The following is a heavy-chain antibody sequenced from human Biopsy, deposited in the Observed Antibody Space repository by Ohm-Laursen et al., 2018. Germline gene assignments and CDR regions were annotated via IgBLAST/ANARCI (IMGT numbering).Heavy chain of an antibody. V-gene: IGHV4-31*01. J-gene: IGHJ3*02. CDR3: ARVEAGTYDALDI. CDR2: IFNSANT. D-gene: IGHD1-26*01. CDR1: GGSISSGGSY. Sequence: SQTLSLTCTVSGGSISSGGSYWGWIRQRPGKGLEWIGYIFNSANTYYNPSLKNLITISGDTSKNQFSLKLYSVTAADTAVYYCARVEAGTYDALDIWGQGTLVAVSA.